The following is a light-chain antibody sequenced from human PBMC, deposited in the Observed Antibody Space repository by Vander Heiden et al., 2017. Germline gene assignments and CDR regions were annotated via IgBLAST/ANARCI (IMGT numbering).Light chain of an antibody. CDR2: EVT. CDR1: SSDIGGNKY. V-gene: IGLV2-14*03. Sequence: QSDLTQPPSVSVSPGQSITIPCSGPSSDIGGNKYISWYQQHPGKAPKLLIYEVTGRPSGISDRFSGSKSGNTASLTISGLQAEDEADYYCSSYTGSSTWVFGGGTKLTV. CDR3: SSYTGSSTWV. J-gene: IGLJ3*02.